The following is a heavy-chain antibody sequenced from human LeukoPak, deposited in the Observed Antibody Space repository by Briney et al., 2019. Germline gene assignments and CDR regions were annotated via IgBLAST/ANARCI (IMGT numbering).Heavy chain of an antibody. J-gene: IGHJ5*02. CDR1: GGTFNTHI. Sequence: ASVKASCRSSGGTFNTHIFNWVRQAPGQGLEWMGRITPIIGTTKYAQRFQGRVTITADTSTSTAYLELRGLTYDDSAVYYCTRVTLRGSKYNWFDPWGQGTHVSVSS. V-gene: IGHV1-69*08. D-gene: IGHD1-26*01. CDR3: TRVTLRGSKYNWFDP. CDR2: ITPIIGTT.